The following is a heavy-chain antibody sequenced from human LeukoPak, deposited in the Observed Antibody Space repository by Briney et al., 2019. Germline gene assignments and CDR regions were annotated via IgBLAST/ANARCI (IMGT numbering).Heavy chain of an antibody. V-gene: IGHV1-69*13. CDR2: IIPIFGTA. Sequence: SVKVSCKASGGTFSSYAISWVRQAPGQGLEWMGGIIPIFGTANYAQKFQGRVTITADESTSTAYMELSSLGSEDTAVYYCARVPTLYDSSGYNLDYWGQGTLVTVSS. D-gene: IGHD3-22*01. CDR1: GGTFSSYA. J-gene: IGHJ4*02. CDR3: ARVPTLYDSSGYNLDY.